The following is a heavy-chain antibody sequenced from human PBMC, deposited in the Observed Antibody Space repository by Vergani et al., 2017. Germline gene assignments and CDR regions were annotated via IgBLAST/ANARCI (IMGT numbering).Heavy chain of an antibody. Sequence: QVQLVQSGAEVKKPGSSVKVSCKASGGTFSSYAISWVRQAPGQGLEWMGRIIPIFGTANYAQKFQGRVTITADESTSTAYMELSSLRSEDTAVYYCARGLAYCGGDCYSVSQFDPWGQGTLVTASS. CDR2: IIPIFGTA. D-gene: IGHD2-21*02. J-gene: IGHJ5*02. CDR1: GGTFSSYA. CDR3: ARGLAYCGGDCYSVSQFDP. V-gene: IGHV1-69*13.